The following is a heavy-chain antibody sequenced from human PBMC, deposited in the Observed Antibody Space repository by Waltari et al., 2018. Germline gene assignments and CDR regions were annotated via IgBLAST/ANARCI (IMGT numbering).Heavy chain of an antibody. CDR3: AKGNSSGWYNFDY. CDR2: ISGSGGST. V-gene: IGHV3-23*01. J-gene: IGHJ4*02. CDR1: GFTFSSYA. D-gene: IGHD6-19*01. Sequence: EVKLLGSGGGLAQPGGSLRLSCAASGFTFSSYAMSWVRQAPGKGLEWVAGISGSGGSTYYADSVKGRFTMSRDNSKNALYLQMNSMTAEDTAVYYCAKGNSSGWYNFDYWGQGTLVTVSS.